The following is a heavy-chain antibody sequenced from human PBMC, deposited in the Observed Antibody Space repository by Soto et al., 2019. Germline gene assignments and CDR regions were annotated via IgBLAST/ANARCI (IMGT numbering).Heavy chain of an antibody. CDR1: GGSISSYY. D-gene: IGHD3-22*01. CDR2: IYYSGST. V-gene: IGHV4-59*01. J-gene: IGHJ4*02. CDR3: ARVTDDDSSGYYPTHFDY. Sequence: PSETLSLTCTVSGGSISSYYWSWIRQPPGKGLEWIGYIYYSGSTNYNPSLKSRVTISVDTSKNQFSLKLSSVTAADPAVYYWARVTDDDSSGYYPTHFDYWGQGTLVTVSS.